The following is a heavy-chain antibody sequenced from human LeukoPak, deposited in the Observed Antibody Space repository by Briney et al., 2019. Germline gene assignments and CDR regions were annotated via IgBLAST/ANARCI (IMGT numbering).Heavy chain of an antibody. CDR2: ISYDGSNK. V-gene: IGHV3-30*03. D-gene: IGHD6-13*01. CDR3: ASGYSSSWYSDDAFDI. CDR1: GFTFSSYG. J-gene: IGHJ3*02. Sequence: PGGSLRLSCAASGFTFSSYGMHWVRQAPGKGLEWVAVISYDGSNKYYADSVKGRFTISRDNSKNTLYLQMNSLRAEDTAVYYCASGYSSSWYSDDAFDIWGQGTMVTVSS.